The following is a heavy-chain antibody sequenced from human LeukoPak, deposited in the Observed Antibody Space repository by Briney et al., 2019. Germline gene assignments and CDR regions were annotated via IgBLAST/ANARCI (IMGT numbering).Heavy chain of an antibody. CDR1: GGSISSYY. Sequence: SETLSLTCTVSGGSISSYYWSWIRQPPGKGLEWIGYIYYSGSTNYNPSLKSRVTISVDTSKNQFSLKLSSVTAADTAVYYCARHRYSGSYWILFDYWGQGTLVTVSS. J-gene: IGHJ4*02. CDR2: IYYSGST. CDR3: ARHRYSGSYWILFDY. V-gene: IGHV4-59*08. D-gene: IGHD1-26*01.